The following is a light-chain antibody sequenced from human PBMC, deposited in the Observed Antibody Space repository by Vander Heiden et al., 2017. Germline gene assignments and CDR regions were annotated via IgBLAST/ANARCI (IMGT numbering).Light chain of an antibody. V-gene: IGKV1-5*03. CDR1: QSISSW. CDR2: KAS. CDR3: QQYNSYSQT. J-gene: IGKJ1*01. Sequence: DIQMTQSPSTLSASVGDRVTITCRASQSISSWLAWYQQKPGKAPKLLIYKASSLESGVPSRFSGSGSGTEFTLTISSLQPDDVATYYCQQYNSYSQTFGQGTKVEI.